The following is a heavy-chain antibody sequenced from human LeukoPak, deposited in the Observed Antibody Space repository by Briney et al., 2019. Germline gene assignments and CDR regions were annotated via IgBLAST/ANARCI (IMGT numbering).Heavy chain of an antibody. V-gene: IGHV1-18*01. CDR3: ARVESSGWNDY. CDR2: ISAYNGNT. D-gene: IGHD6-19*01. J-gene: IGHJ4*02. Sequence: ASVKVSCKASGYTFTSYGISWVRQAPGQGLEWMGWISAYNGNTNYAQKFQGRVTMTRDTSISTAYMELSRLRSDDTAVYYCARVESSGWNDYWGQGTLVTVSS. CDR1: GYTFTSYG.